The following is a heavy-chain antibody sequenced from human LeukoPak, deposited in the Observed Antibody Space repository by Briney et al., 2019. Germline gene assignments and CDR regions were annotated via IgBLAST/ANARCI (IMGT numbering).Heavy chain of an antibody. CDR2: ISSSGSTI. CDR1: GFIFSDYW. Sequence: PGGSLRLSCAASGFIFSDYWMSWARQAPGKGLEWVSYISSSGSTIYYADSVKGRFTISRDNAKNSLYLQMNSLRAEDTAVYYCAGSPVLLWFGELTKVDYWGQGTLVTVSS. CDR3: AGSPVLLWFGELTKVDY. V-gene: IGHV3-11*04. J-gene: IGHJ4*02. D-gene: IGHD3-10*01.